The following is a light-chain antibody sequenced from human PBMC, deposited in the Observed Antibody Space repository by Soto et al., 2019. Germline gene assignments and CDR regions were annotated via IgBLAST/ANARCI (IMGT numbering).Light chain of an antibody. V-gene: IGKV3-15*01. J-gene: IGKJ3*01. CDR2: GAS. Sequence: EIVMTHSPATLSVSPGERATLSCRASQSVYNTLAWYQQKPGQAPRLLIYGASTRATGIPARFSGSGSGTEFTLTISSLQSEDFAVYFCQQYNIWPPVTFGPGTKVDI. CDR3: QQYNIWPPVT. CDR1: QSVYNT.